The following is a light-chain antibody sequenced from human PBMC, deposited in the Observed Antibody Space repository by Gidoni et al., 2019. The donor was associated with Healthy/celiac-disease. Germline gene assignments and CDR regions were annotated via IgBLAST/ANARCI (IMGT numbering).Light chain of an antibody. CDR2: DAS. V-gene: IGKV1-33*01. CDR3: QQYNNLPLT. CDR1: QDISNY. Sequence: DIQMTQSPSSLSASVGDRVTNTCLASQDISNYLNWYQQKPGKAPKLLLYDASILETGVPSRFSGSGSGTDFTFTISSLQPDDIATYYCQQYNNLPLTFGGGTKVEIK. J-gene: IGKJ4*01.